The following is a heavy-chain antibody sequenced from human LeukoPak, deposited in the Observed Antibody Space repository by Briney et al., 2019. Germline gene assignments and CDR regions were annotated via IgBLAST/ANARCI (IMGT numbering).Heavy chain of an antibody. V-gene: IGHV3-66*01. Sequence: PGGSLRLSCAASEFSVGSNYITWVRQVPGKGLEWVSLIYSGGSTYYADSVKGRFTISRDNSKNTLYLQMNSLRAEDTAVYYCAKDKGGRVGATKAGYFDYWGQGTLVTVSS. CDR1: EFSVGSNY. J-gene: IGHJ4*02. CDR2: IYSGGST. CDR3: AKDKGGRVGATKAGYFDY. D-gene: IGHD1-26*01.